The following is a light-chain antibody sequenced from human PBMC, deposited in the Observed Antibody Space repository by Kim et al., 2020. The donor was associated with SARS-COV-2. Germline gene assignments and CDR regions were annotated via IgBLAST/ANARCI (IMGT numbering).Light chain of an antibody. CDR2: LAS. CDR3: QRYNSAPVT. Sequence: DIQLTQSPSPLSASVGDRVTITCRANQDIRNYLAWYQKKPGKAPKLMIYLASTLQSGVPSRFSGSGYGTDFTLTISSLQPEDVATYYCQRYNSAPVTFGPGTKVDIK. CDR1: QDIRNY. V-gene: IGKV1-27*01. J-gene: IGKJ3*01.